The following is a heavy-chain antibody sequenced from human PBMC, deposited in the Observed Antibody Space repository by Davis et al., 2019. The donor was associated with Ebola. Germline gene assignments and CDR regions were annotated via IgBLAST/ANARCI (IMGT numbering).Heavy chain of an antibody. CDR2: ITSTGYTK. D-gene: IGHD3-22*01. Sequence: GGSLRLSCVASSTFTFSDYGMNWVRQAPGKGLEWVALITSTGYTKYYADSVKGRFTISRDNSKNTLYLQMNSLRAEDTAVYYCAREENYYDSSGYYIYFDYWGQGTLVTVSS. V-gene: IGHV3-30*03. J-gene: IGHJ4*02. CDR3: AREENYYDSSGYYIYFDY. CDR1: TFTFSDYG.